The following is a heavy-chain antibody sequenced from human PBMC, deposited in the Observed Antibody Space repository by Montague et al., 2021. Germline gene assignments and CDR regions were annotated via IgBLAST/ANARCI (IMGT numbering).Heavy chain of an antibody. CDR1: GGSISSASYY. J-gene: IGHJ5*02. Sequence: SETLSLTCTVSGGSISSASYYWGWIRQPPGKGLEFIGVIYYNGTTYHNPSLKGRVTMSMDTSKNQFSLKLSSVTAADTAVYYCARSLYCRGGSCYSGFDPWGQGTLVTASS. CDR2: IYYNGTT. CDR3: ARSLYCRGGSCYSGFDP. D-gene: IGHD2-15*01. V-gene: IGHV4-39*01.